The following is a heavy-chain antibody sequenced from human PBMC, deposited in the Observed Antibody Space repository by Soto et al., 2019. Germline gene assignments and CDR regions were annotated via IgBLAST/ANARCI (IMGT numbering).Heavy chain of an antibody. D-gene: IGHD1-1*01. Sequence: QVQLVQSGAEVKKPGASVKVSCKASGYTFTSYDINWVRQATGQGLEWMGWMNPNSGNTGYAQKCQGRFTMYRNTSISTAYTEITSLRSEDSAVYYCASERYGLFDYWGQGTLVTVSS. CDR3: ASERYGLFDY. V-gene: IGHV1-8*01. J-gene: IGHJ4*02. CDR2: MNPNSGNT. CDR1: GYTFTSYD.